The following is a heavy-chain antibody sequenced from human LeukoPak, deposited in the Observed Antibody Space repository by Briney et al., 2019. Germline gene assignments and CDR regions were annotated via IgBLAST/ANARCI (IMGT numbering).Heavy chain of an antibody. J-gene: IGHJ5*02. V-gene: IGHV4-61*01. D-gene: IGHD4-17*01. CDR2: IHNSGST. CDR3: ARTNYGDYNWFDP. Sequence: SETLSLTCKVSGDSVSSDSHYWSWIRQPPGQGLEWIGYIHNSGSTKYNAFLKSRLTISVDTSKNQFSLGVTSVTAADTAVYYCARTNYGDYNWFDPWGQGTLVTVSS. CDR1: GDSVSSDSHY.